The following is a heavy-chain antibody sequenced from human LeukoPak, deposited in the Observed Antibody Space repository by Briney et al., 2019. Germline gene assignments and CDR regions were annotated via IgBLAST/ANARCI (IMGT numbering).Heavy chain of an antibody. V-gene: IGHV4-39*07. CDR3: ARVLSPWWSSGSPSQGMDG. J-gene: IGHJ6*02. CDR1: GGSISSSSYY. CDR2: IYYSGST. D-gene: IGHD3-10*01. Sequence: PSETLSLTCTVSGGSISSSSYYWGWIRQPPGKGLEWIGSIYYSGSTYYNPSLKSRVTISVDTSKNQFSLELSSVTAADTAVYYCARVLSPWWSSGSPSQGMDGWGQGTTVTVSS.